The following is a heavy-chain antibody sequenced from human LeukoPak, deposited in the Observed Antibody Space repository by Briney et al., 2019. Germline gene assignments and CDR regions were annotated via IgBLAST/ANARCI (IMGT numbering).Heavy chain of an antibody. V-gene: IGHV3-21*04. D-gene: IGHD3-16*01. CDR2: ITSSSTYM. CDR3: AKGGGGRLIYYYYMDV. CDR1: GFTFSTYN. Sequence: PGGSLRLSCAASGFTFSTYNMNWVRRTPGKGLEWVSSITSSSTYMFYADSVRGRFTISRDNAENSLFLQMNSLRAEDMALYYCAKGGGGRLIYYYYMDVWGKGTTVTVSS. J-gene: IGHJ6*03.